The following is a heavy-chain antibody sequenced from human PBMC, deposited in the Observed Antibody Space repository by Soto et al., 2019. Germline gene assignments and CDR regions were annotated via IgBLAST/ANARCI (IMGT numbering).Heavy chain of an antibody. V-gene: IGHV3-64D*06. CDR2: ITSNGGST. CDR1: GFTFSSYV. CDR3: LVASAAY. J-gene: IGHJ4*02. D-gene: IGHD6-13*01. Sequence: PGGSLRLSCSASGFTFSSYVMNWVRQAPGKGLEYVSGITSNGGSTFYADSVKGRFIISRDNSQNTVYLQMSSLTTADIAVYYCLVASAAYWGQGTQVTAPQ.